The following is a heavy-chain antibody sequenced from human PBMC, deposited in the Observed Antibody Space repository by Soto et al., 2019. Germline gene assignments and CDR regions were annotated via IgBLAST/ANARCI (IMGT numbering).Heavy chain of an antibody. J-gene: IGHJ4*02. D-gene: IGHD1-1*01. V-gene: IGHV3-23*01. CDR3: AKDRTTITIWFHRRPRHPFDY. CDR2: ISGSGGST. CDR1: GFTFSSYA. Sequence: GGSLRLSCAASGFTFSSYAMSWVRQAPGKGLEWVSAISGSGGSTYYADSVKGRFTISRDNSKNTLYLQMNSLRAEDTAVYYCAKDRTTITIWFHRRPRHPFDYWGQGTLVTVSS.